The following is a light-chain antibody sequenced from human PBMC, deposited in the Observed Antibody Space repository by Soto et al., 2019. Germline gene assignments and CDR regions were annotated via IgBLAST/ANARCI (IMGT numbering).Light chain of an antibody. J-gene: IGKJ1*01. V-gene: IGKV3-15*01. CDR2: GAS. CDR3: QQYDSWPPEGT. Sequence: ETVMTQSPASLSVSPGERATLSCRASQSVTTNLAWYQVKPGKGPRLLIYGASPIATGVPARFSGGGSGTEFTITISSLPSEDFAVYYCQQYDSWPPEGTVGLGTEVESK. CDR1: QSVTTN.